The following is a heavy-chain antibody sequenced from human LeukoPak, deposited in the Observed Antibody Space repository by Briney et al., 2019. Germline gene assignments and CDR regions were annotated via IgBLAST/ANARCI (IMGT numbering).Heavy chain of an antibody. V-gene: IGHV1-18*01. J-gene: IGHJ4*02. CDR1: VYSFTNYG. CDR3: ARDIPTGNMGDY. Sequence: ASVTVSCRASVYSFTNYGINWVRQAPGQGLEWMGWISGYNGDTSYAQRFQDRVTMTTETSTSTAYMELRSLRSDDTAVYYCARDIPTGNMGDYRGQGILVTVSS. D-gene: IGHD1-1*01. CDR2: ISGYNGDT.